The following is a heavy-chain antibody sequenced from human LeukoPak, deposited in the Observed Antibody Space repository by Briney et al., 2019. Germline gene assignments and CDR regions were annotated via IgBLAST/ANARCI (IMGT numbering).Heavy chain of an antibody. D-gene: IGHD3-3*01. CDR1: GFTFSSYA. J-gene: IGHJ4*02. Sequence: GGSLRLSCAASGFTFSSYAMSWVRQAPGKGLEWVSAISGSGGSTYYADSVKGRFTISRDNSKNTLYLQMNSLRAEDTAVYYCAKAGDYDFWSSPGNYFDYWGQGTLVTVSS. CDR2: ISGSGGST. V-gene: IGHV3-23*01. CDR3: AKAGDYDFWSSPGNYFDY.